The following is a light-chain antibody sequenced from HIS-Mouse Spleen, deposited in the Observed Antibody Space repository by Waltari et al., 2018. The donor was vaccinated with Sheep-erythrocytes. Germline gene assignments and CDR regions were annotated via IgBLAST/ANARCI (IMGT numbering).Light chain of an antibody. CDR1: QGISNY. J-gene: IGKJ4*01. Sequence: DIQMTQPPSSLSASVAHRVPCTCRAIQGISNYLAWYQQKQGKVPKLLIYAASTLQSGLPSRFSGSGSGTDFTLTISSLQPEDVATYYCQKYNSAPLTFGGGTKVEIK. CDR2: AAS. V-gene: IGKV1-27*01. CDR3: QKYNSAPLT.